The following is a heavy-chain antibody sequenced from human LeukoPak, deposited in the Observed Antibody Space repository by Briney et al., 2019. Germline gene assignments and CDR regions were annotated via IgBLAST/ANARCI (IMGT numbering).Heavy chain of an antibody. CDR3: AKSDDYGDY. CDR1: GFTFSRYA. Sequence: SGGSLRLSCAASGFTFSRYAVSWVREAPGKGGEWVSAISGSGGRTYYADSVKGRFTISRDNSKNTLYLQMNSLRAEDTAVYYCAKSDDYGDYWGQGTLVTVSS. CDR2: ISGSGGRT. J-gene: IGHJ4*02. V-gene: IGHV3-23*01.